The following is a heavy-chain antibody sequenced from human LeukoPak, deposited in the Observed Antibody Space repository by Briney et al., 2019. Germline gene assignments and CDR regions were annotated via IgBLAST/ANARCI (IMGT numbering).Heavy chain of an antibody. D-gene: IGHD6-13*01. CDR3: ARDAYSSHDY. Sequence: GGSLRLSCAASGFTFSSYAMHWVRQAPGKGLEWVAVISYDGSNKYYADSVKGRFTISRDNSKNTLYLQMNSLRAEDTAVYYCARDAYSSHDYWGQGTLVTVSP. CDR1: GFTFSSYA. CDR2: ISYDGSNK. V-gene: IGHV3-30-3*01. J-gene: IGHJ4*02.